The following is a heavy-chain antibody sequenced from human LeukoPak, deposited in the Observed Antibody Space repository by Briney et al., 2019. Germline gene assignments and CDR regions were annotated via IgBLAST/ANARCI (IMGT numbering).Heavy chain of an antibody. CDR3: ARTIPHYSDSSDYKPFDY. V-gene: IGHV4-59*12. J-gene: IGHJ4*02. Sequence: SETLSLTCTVSGGSISSYYWSWIRQPPGKGLEWIGYIYYSGSTNYNPSLKSRVTISADTSKNQFSLKLSSVTAADTAVYYCARTIPHYSDSSDYKPFDYWGQGTLVTVSS. CDR1: GGSISSYY. CDR2: IYYSGST. D-gene: IGHD3-22*01.